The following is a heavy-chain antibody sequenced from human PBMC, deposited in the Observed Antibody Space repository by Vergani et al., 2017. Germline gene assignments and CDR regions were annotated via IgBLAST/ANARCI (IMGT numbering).Heavy chain of an antibody. Sequence: QLQLQESGPGLVKPSETLSLTCTVSGGSISSSSYYWGWIRQPPGKGLEWIGSIYYSGSTYYNPSLKSRVTISVDTSKNQFSLKLSSVTAADTAVYYCARRVTDRAFDIWGQVTMVTVSS. J-gene: IGHJ3*02. CDR2: IYYSGST. D-gene: IGHD5-18*01. CDR1: GGSISSSSYY. CDR3: ARRVTDRAFDI. V-gene: IGHV4-39*01.